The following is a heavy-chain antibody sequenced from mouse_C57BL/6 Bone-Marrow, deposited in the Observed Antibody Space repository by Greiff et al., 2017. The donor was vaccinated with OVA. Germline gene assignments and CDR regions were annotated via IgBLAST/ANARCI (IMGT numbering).Heavy chain of an antibody. CDR3: ANPFDY. CDR1: GFTFSSYG. CDR2: ISSGGSYT. V-gene: IGHV5-6*01. J-gene: IGHJ3*01. Sequence: EVHLVESGGDLVKPGGSLKLSCAASGFTFSSYGMSWVRQTPDKRLEWVATISSGGSYTYYPDSVKGRFTISRENAKNTLYLQMSSLKSEDTAMYYCANPFDYWGQGTLVTVSA.